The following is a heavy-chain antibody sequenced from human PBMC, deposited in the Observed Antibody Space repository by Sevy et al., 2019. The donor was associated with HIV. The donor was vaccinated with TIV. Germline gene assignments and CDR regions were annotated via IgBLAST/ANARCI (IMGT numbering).Heavy chain of an antibody. CDR2: IKQDGSEK. Sequence: GGSLRLSCAASGFTFSSYWMSWVRQAPGKGLEWVANIKQDGSEKYYVDSVMGRFTISRDNAKNSLYLQMNSLRAEDTAVYYCARGGYSGYDYGDYWGQGTLVTVSS. CDR1: GFTFSSYW. CDR3: ARGGYSGYDYGDY. V-gene: IGHV3-7*03. J-gene: IGHJ4*02. D-gene: IGHD5-12*01.